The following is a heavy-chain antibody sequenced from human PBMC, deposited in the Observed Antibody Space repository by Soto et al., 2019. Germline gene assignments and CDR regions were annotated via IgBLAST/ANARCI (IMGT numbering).Heavy chain of an antibody. J-gene: IGHJ4*02. Sequence: QLQLQESGSGLVKPSQTLSLTCAVSGGSISSGGYSWSWIRQPPGKGLEWIGYIYHSGSTYYNPSLKSRVTISVDRSKNQCSLKLSSVTAADTAVYYCARGVRFCSGGSCFRSYYFDYWGQGTLVTVSS. CDR2: IYHSGST. V-gene: IGHV4-30-2*01. D-gene: IGHD2-15*01. CDR3: ARGVRFCSGGSCFRSYYFDY. CDR1: GGSISSGGYS.